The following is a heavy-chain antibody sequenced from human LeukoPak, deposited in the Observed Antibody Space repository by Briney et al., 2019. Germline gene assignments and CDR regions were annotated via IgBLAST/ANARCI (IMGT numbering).Heavy chain of an antibody. CDR3: ARFMVRGVKDYKGMDV. Sequence: ASVKVSCKASGYTFTGYYMHWVRQAPGQGLEWMGIINPSGGSTSYAQKFQGRVTMTRDTSTSTVYMELSSLGSEDTAVYYCARFMVRGVKDYKGMDVWGQGTTVTVSS. CDR1: GYTFTGYY. D-gene: IGHD3-10*01. V-gene: IGHV1-46*01. CDR2: INPSGGST. J-gene: IGHJ6*02.